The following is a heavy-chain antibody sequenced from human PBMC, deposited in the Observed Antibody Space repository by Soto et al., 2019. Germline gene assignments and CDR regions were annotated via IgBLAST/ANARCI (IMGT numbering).Heavy chain of an antibody. D-gene: IGHD2-2*01. J-gene: IGHJ4*02. CDR1: GFTFSNYG. CDR2: IWYDDRKK. Sequence: QVQLVESGGGVVQPGRSLRLSCIASGFTFSNYGIHWVRQAPGKGLEWVALIWYDDRKKYYADSVKGRFIISRDTSKNTVHLQMNSLRAEDTALYYCARDYCSTSSCYDYWGQGTRVIVSS. V-gene: IGHV3-33*01. CDR3: ARDYCSTSSCYDY.